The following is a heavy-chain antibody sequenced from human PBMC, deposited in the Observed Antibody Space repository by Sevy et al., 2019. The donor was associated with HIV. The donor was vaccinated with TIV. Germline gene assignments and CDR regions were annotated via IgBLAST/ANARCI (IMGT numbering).Heavy chain of an antibody. CDR1: GGSISSSSYY. Sequence: SETLSLTCTVSGGSISSSSYYWGWIRQPPGKGLEWIGSIYYSGSTYYNPSLKSRVTISVDTSKNQFSLKLSSVTAADTAVYYCARLGRIAVAGNWFDSWGQGTLVTVSS. CDR3: ARLGRIAVAGNWFDS. D-gene: IGHD6-19*01. V-gene: IGHV4-39*01. CDR2: IYYSGST. J-gene: IGHJ5*01.